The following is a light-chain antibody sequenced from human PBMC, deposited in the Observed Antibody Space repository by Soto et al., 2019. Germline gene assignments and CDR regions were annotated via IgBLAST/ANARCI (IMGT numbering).Light chain of an antibody. J-gene: IGLJ2*01. Sequence: QSALTQPASVSGSPGQSITISCTGTSSDIGTYNLVSWYQHYPGKAPKLMIYEGIKRPSGVSNRFSGSKSGTSGSLAISGLQSEDEGDYYCAAWDDSLNGHVVFGGGTKLTVL. CDR1: SSDIGTYNL. CDR3: AAWDDSLNGHVV. CDR2: EGI. V-gene: IGLV2-14*02.